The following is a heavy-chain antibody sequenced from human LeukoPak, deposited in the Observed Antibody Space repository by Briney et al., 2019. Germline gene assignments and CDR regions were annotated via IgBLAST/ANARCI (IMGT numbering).Heavy chain of an antibody. CDR2: INPNSGDT. J-gene: IGHJ5*02. V-gene: IGHV1-2*02. Sequence: ASVEVSCKASGYTFTGYYIHWVRQAAGQGREWMGWINPNSGDTHYAQKFQGRVTMTRDTSISTAYMDLNSLISDDTAVYYCARVQYQLLFEGNWSDPSGQGTLVTVSS. D-gene: IGHD2-2*01. CDR1: GYTFTGYY. CDR3: ARVQYQLLFEGNWSDP.